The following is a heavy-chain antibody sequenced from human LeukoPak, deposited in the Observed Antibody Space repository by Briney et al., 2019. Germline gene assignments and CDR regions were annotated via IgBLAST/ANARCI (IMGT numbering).Heavy chain of an antibody. CDR1: GFSFSNYG. CDR3: ATGGASIFLDAFDM. CDR2: IWYDGSNK. D-gene: IGHD3-9*01. V-gene: IGHV3-33*01. J-gene: IGHJ3*02. Sequence: PGRSLRLSCAASGFSFSNYGMHWVRQAPGKGLEWVAVIWYDGSNKYYADSVKGRFTISRDNSNNTLYLQMSSLRAEDTAVYFCATGGASIFLDAFDMWGQGTMVTVSS.